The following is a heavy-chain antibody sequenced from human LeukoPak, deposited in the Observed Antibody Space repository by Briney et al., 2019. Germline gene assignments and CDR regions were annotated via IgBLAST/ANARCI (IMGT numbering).Heavy chain of an antibody. Sequence: GGSLEISGKGSGYSFSTNWIGGGRQVPGKGVGGVGIIYPSASDTRYNPSFQGQVTISADRSISTTSLQWRSLKASDTATYYCARLSPGVGATAEYWGQGTLVAVSS. D-gene: IGHD1-26*01. CDR3: ARLSPGVGATAEY. V-gene: IGHV5-51*01. J-gene: IGHJ4*02. CDR1: GYSFSTNW. CDR2: IYPSASDT.